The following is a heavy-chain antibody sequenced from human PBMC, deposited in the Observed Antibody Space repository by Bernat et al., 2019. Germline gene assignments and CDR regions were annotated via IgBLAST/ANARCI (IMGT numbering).Heavy chain of an antibody. V-gene: IGHV1-3*01. D-gene: IGHD6-19*01. CDR2: INAGNGNT. CDR1: GFTFTSYA. CDR3: ARDNIAVAGGFDY. Sequence: QVQLVQSGAEVKKPGASVKVSCKASGFTFTSYAMHWVRQAPGQRLEWMGWINAGNGNTKYSQKFQGRVTITRDTSASTAYMELSSLRSEDTAVYYCARDNIAVAGGFDYWGQGTLVTVSS. J-gene: IGHJ4*02.